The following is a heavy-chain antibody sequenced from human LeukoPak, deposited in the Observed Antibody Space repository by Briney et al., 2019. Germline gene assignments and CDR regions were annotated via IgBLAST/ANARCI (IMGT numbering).Heavy chain of an antibody. CDR3: ARASDSILSYYYHMDL. CDR2: IFTTGST. J-gene: IGHJ6*03. CDR1: GDSVSNYY. Sequence: SETLSLTCTVSGDSVSNYYWSWVRQPAGKGLEWIGRIFTTGSTDYNPSLRSRVTMSRDKSKNQLFLKLTSVTAADTAVYYCARASDSILSYYYHMDLWGKGIMVTVSS. D-gene: IGHD3-22*01. V-gene: IGHV4-4*07.